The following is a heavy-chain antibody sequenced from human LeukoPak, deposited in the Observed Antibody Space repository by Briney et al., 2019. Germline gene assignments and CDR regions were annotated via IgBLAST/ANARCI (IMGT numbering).Heavy chain of an antibody. V-gene: IGHV3-48*03. CDR3: AKTYDDILGPFDY. D-gene: IGHD3-9*01. Sequence: PGGSLRLSCAASGFTFSSYEMNWVRQAPGKGLEWVSYISSSGSTMYYADSVKGRFTISRDNAKNSLYLQMNSLRAEDSAVYYCAKTYDDILGPFDYWGQGTLVTVSS. CDR2: ISSSGSTM. CDR1: GFTFSSYE. J-gene: IGHJ4*02.